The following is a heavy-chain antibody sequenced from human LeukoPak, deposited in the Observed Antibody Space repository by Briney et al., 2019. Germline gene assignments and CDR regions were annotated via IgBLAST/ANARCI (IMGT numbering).Heavy chain of an antibody. J-gene: IGHJ6*02. Sequence: PSETLSLTCTVSGGSISSYYGNWIRQPPGKGLERIGFIYYSGSTNYNPSLKSRVTISIDTFKHQFSLQLSSVTAADTAVYYCARFRVDSFGYGMDVWGQGTTVTVSS. V-gene: IGHV4-59*08. D-gene: IGHD5-18*01. CDR2: IYYSGST. CDR3: ARFRVDSFGYGMDV. CDR1: GGSISSYY.